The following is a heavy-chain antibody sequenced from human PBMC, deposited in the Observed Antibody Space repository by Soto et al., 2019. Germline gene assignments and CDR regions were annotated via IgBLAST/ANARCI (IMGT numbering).Heavy chain of an antibody. CDR3: ARGDATKIAVTTYYGMHV. D-gene: IGHD4-17*01. CDR1: GGSLSNYG. Sequence: QVQLVQSGAEVKKPGSSVKVSCKASGGSLSNYGISWVRQAPGQGLEWMGGIIPVFGTANYAQKFQGRVTITADESTSIVYMDVTSLRSEDTAVYYCARGDATKIAVTTYYGMHVWGQGTTVTVSS. V-gene: IGHV1-69*12. J-gene: IGHJ6*02. CDR2: IIPVFGTA.